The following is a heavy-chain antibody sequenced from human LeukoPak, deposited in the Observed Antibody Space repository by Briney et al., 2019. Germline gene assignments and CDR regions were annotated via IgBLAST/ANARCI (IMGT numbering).Heavy chain of an antibody. D-gene: IGHD4/OR15-4a*01. J-gene: IGHJ4*02. CDR2: ISGGGSNT. V-gene: IGHV3-23*01. CDR1: GFTFRSYA. Sequence: GGSLRLSCAASGFTFRSYAMSWVRQAPGKGLEWVSSISGGGSNTHYSDSVKGRFTISRDNSKNTPYLQMNSLRAEDTAVYYCARRAGAYSHPYDYWGQGTLVTVSS. CDR3: ARRAGAYSHPYDY.